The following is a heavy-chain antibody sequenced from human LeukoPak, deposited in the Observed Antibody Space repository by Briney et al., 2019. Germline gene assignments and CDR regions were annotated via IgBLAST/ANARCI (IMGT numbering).Heavy chain of an antibody. V-gene: IGHV1-46*01. D-gene: IGHD2-2*02. CDR2: INPSGGST. J-gene: IGHJ6*03. CDR3: ARVAAEVVGLPGAIGFGWLRRDYYYMDV. CDR1: GYTFTSYY. Sequence: ASVKVSCKASGYTFTSYYMHWVRQAPGERLEWMGIINPSGGSTTYAQKFQGRVTMTRDMSTSTVYMDLSILRSEDTAVYYCARVAAEVVGLPGAIGFGWLRRDYYYMDVWGKGTTVTVSS.